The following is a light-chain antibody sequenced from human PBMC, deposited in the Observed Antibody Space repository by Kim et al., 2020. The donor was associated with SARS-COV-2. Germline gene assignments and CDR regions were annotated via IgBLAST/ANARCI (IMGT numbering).Light chain of an antibody. CDR1: QNIFYSPTKKNY. V-gene: IGKV4-1*01. Sequence: ATIYCRPSQNIFYSPTKKNYLAWYQHKLGQPPKLLIYWASTRESGVSDRFSGSGSRTNFSLTISSLQAEDVAVYYCQQYYTAPPTFGQGTKLEI. J-gene: IGKJ2*01. CDR2: WAS. CDR3: QQYYTAPPT.